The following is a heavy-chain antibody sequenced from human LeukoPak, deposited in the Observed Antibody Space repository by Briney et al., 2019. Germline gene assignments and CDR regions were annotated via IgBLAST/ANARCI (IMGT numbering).Heavy chain of an antibody. J-gene: IGHJ4*02. D-gene: IGHD3-22*01. CDR3: ASYGRYDSSGSY. CDR1: GGSISSSNW. V-gene: IGHV4-4*02. Sequence: SETLSLTCAVSGGSISSSNWWSWVRQPPGKGLEWIGEIYHSGSTNYNPSLKSRVTISVDKSKNQFSLKLSSVTAADTAVYYCASYGRYDSSGSYWGQGTLVTVSS. CDR2: IYHSGST.